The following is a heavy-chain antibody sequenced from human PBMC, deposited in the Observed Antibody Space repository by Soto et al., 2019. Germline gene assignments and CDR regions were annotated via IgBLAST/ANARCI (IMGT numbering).Heavy chain of an antibody. D-gene: IGHD3-9*01. V-gene: IGHV1-18*04. Sequence: ASVKVSCKASGYTFTSYVISWVRQAPGQGLEWMGWISAYNGNTNYAQKLQGRVTMATDTSTSTAYMELRSLRSDDTAVYYCARDQGVLRYFDWLLMPSGYYYGMDVWGQGTTVTVSS. CDR2: ISAYNGNT. J-gene: IGHJ6*02. CDR1: GYTFTSYV. CDR3: ARDQGVLRYFDWLLMPSGYYYGMDV.